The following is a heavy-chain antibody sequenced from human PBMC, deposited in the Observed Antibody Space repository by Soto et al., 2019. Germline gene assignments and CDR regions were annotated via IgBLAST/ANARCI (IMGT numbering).Heavy chain of an antibody. J-gene: IGHJ4*02. V-gene: IGHV3-23*01. CDR2: IGTSAST. CDR3: ADLSRYCTSSNCD. Sequence: DVRLLESGGGLVQPGGSLRLSCAASGFTFSSYSMSWVRQAPGKGLEWVSTIGTSASTYYGDSVRGRFTISRDNSRNTMYLQMNSLRAEGTAVYYCADLSRYCTSSNCDWRQGTLVTVSS. D-gene: IGHD2-2*01. CDR1: GFTFSSYS.